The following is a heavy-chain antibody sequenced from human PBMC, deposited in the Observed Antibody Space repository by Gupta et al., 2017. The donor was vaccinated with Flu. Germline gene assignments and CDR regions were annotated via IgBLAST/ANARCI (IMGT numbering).Heavy chain of an antibody. D-gene: IGHD1-26*01. CDR1: SGSISPFY. Sequence: QVQLLESGPGLVKPSETLSLTCTVSSGSISPFYWSWVRQPPGKGLEWIGYIYYTGSTYYNSSLESRVTISLDTPKNQFSLKLSSVTAADTAIYYCARDLAAELDYWGQGTLVTVSS. CDR3: ARDLAAELDY. V-gene: IGHV4-59*01. CDR2: IYYTGST. J-gene: IGHJ4*02.